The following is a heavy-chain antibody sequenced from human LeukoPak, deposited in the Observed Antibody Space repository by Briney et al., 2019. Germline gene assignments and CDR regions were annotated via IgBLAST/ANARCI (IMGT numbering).Heavy chain of an antibody. Sequence: GRSLRLSCAASGFTFSSYAMHWVRQAPGKGLEWVAVISYAGSNKYYADSVKGRFTISRDNSKNTLYLQMNSLRAEDTAVYYCASEYSSGWYMDVWGKGTTVTVSS. CDR3: ASEYSSGWYMDV. CDR2: ISYAGSNK. D-gene: IGHD6-19*01. CDR1: GFTFSSYA. V-gene: IGHV3-30*04. J-gene: IGHJ6*04.